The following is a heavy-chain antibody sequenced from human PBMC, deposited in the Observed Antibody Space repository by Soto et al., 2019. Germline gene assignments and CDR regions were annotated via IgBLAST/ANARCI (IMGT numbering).Heavy chain of an antibody. Sequence: SETLSLTCTVSGGPISSSSYYWGWIRQPPGKGLEWIGSIYYSGSTYYNPSLKSRVTISVDTSKNQFSLKLSSVTAADTAVYYCARLESRFIAARGGWFDPWGQGTLVTVSS. D-gene: IGHD6-6*01. CDR3: ARLESRFIAARGGWFDP. CDR1: GGPISSSSYY. CDR2: IYYSGST. J-gene: IGHJ5*02. V-gene: IGHV4-39*01.